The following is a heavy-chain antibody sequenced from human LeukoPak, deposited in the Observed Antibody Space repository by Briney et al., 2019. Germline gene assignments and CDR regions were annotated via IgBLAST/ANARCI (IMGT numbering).Heavy chain of an antibody. CDR3: AVAYYYGSGDAFDI. D-gene: IGHD3-10*01. V-gene: IGHV3-7*05. Sequence: GGSLRLSCAASGFTFSNYSMIWVRQAQGKGLEWVGNIKEDGSEKRYADSVRGRFTISRDNAQTSIYLQMNSLRAEDTAVYYCAVAYYYGSGDAFDIWGQGTKVTVSS. J-gene: IGHJ3*02. CDR1: GFTFSNYS. CDR2: IKEDGSEK.